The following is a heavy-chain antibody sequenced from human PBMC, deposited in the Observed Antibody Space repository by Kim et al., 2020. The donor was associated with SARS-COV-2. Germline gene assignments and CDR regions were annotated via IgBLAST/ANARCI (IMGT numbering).Heavy chain of an antibody. Sequence: SETLSLTCAVSGGSISSSNWWSWVRQPPGKGLEWIGEIYHSGSTNYNPSLKSRVTISVDKSKNQFSLKLSSVTAADTAVYYCARKGGLRYFDWLLTGWGQGTLVTVSS. J-gene: IGHJ4*02. V-gene: IGHV4-4*02. CDR2: IYHSGST. CDR1: GGSISSSNW. CDR3: ARKGGLRYFDWLLTG. D-gene: IGHD3-9*01.